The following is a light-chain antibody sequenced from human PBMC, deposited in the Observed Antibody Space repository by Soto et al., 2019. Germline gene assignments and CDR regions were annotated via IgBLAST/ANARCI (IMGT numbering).Light chain of an antibody. J-gene: IGLJ2*01. CDR1: SSNIGAGYA. V-gene: IGLV1-40*01. CDR2: GNS. CDR3: KSYDSSLSGSMV. Sequence: QSVLTQPPSVSGAPGQRVTISCTGSSSNIGAGYAVHWYQQLPGTAPKLLIYGNSTRPSGVPDRFSGSKSGTSASLAITGLQAEDEADYYCKSYDSSLSGSMVFGGGTQLTVL.